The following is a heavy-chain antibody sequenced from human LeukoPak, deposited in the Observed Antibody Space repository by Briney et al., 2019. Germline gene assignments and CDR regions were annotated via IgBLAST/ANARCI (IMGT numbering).Heavy chain of an antibody. CDR2: IYYSGST. CDR3: AREPAYYYDSSGLFNDAFDI. Sequence: SETLSLTCTVSGGSISSSSYYWGWIRQPPGKGLEWIGNIYYSGSTYYNPSLKSRVTISVDTSKNQFSLKLSSVTAADTAVYYCAREPAYYYDSSGLFNDAFDIWGQGTMVTVSS. D-gene: IGHD3-22*01. CDR1: GGSISSSSYY. J-gene: IGHJ3*02. V-gene: IGHV4-39*07.